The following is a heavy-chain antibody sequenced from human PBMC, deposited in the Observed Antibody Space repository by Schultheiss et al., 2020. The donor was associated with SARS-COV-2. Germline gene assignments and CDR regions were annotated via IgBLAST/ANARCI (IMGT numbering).Heavy chain of an antibody. CDR2: ISSSGSTI. V-gene: IGHV3-11*01. CDR1: GFTFSDYY. D-gene: IGHD3-22*01. Sequence: GGSLRLSCAASGFTFSDYYMSWIRQAPGKGLEWVSYISSSGSTIYYADSVKGRFTISRDNAKNSLYLQMNSLRAEDTAVYYCASLARYDSSGYYYVGDDAFDIWGQGTMVTVSS. J-gene: IGHJ3*02. CDR3: ASLARYDSSGYYYVGDDAFDI.